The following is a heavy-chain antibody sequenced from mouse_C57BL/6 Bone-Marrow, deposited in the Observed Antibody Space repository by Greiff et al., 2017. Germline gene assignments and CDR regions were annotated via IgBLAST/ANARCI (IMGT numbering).Heavy chain of an antibody. CDR2: IYPGGGYT. J-gene: IGHJ4*01. D-gene: IGHD3-1*01. Sequence: VQLQQSGAELVRPGTSVKMSCKASGYTFTNYWIGWAKQRPGHGLEWIGDIYPGGGYTNYNEKFKGKATLTADKSSSTAYMQFSSLTSEDSTVYYCARGGAFYYAMDYWGQGTSVTVSS. V-gene: IGHV1-63*01. CDR1: GYTFTNYW. CDR3: ARGGAFYYAMDY.